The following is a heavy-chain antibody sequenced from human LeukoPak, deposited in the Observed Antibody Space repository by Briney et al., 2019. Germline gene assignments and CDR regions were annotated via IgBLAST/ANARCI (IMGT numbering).Heavy chain of an antibody. CDR1: GGSITISSYY. CDR3: ARGLLYSGSFARNWFDS. V-gene: IGHV4-39*01. J-gene: IGHJ5*01. D-gene: IGHD1-26*01. Sequence: SETLSLTCAVSGGSITISSYYWGWIRQPPGKGLEWIGSIYYSGNTYYNPSLKSRVTISVDTSKHQFSLNLSSVTAADTAIYFCARGLLYSGSFARNWFDSWGQGTLVTVSS. CDR2: IYYSGNT.